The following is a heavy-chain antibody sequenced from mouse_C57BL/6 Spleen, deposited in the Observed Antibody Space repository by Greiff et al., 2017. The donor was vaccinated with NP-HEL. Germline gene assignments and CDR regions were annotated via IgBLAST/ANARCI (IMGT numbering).Heavy chain of an antibody. D-gene: IGHD1-1*01. CDR3: AKENYYGSSYDYYAMDY. CDR1: GFSLTSYG. Sequence: VQLQQSGPGLVQPSQSLSITCTVSGFSLTSYGVHWVRQSPGKGLEWLGVIWRGGSTDYNAAFMSRLSITKDNSKSQVFFKMNSLQADDTAIYYCAKENYYGSSYDYYAMDYWGQGASVTVSS. V-gene: IGHV2-5*01. J-gene: IGHJ4*01. CDR2: IWRGGST.